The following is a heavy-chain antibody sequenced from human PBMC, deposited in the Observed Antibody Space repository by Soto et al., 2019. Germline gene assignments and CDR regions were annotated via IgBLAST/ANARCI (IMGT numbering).Heavy chain of an antibody. V-gene: IGHV4-31*03. D-gene: IGHD2-15*01. CDR2: IYYSGST. CDR3: ARGSTVAAILFDY. Sequence: QVQLQESGPGLVKPSQTLSLTCTVSGDSISSGGYYWSWIRQHPGKGLEWIGYIYYSGSTYYNPFLKSRVIISVDTSKNQYSLKLSSVTAADTAVYYCARGSTVAAILFDYWGLGTLVTVSS. CDR1: GDSISSGGYY. J-gene: IGHJ4*02.